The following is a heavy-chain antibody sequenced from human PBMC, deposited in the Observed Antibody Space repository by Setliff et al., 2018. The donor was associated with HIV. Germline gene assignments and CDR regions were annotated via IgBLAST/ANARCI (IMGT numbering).Heavy chain of an antibody. D-gene: IGHD3-22*01. V-gene: IGHV4-39*07. CDR3: ARMGNSYDSSGSYDYFDY. CDR1: GDSISRSRYY. Sequence: SETLSLTCVVSGDSISRSRYYWGWIRQPPGKGLEWIGSIYYSGSTYYNPSLRSRVTMSIDTSKNQFFLKLSSVTALDTATYYCARMGNSYDSSGSYDYFDYWGQGTLVTVSS. J-gene: IGHJ4*02. CDR2: IYYSGST.